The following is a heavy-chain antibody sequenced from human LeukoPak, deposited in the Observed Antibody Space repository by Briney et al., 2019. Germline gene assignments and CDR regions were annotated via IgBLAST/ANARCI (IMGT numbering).Heavy chain of an antibody. CDR1: GGSFSGYY. Sequence: SETLSLTCAVYGGSFSGYYWSWIRQPPGKGLEWIGEINHSGSTNYNPSLKSRVTISVDTSKNQFSLKLSSVTAEDTAVYYCARVRHGSTMGYFDYWGQGTLDTVSS. J-gene: IGHJ4*02. CDR3: ARVRHGSTMGYFDY. CDR2: INHSGST. V-gene: IGHV4-34*01. D-gene: IGHD3-10*01.